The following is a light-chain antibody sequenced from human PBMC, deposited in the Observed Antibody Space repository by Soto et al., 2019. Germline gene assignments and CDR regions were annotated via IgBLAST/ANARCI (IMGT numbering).Light chain of an antibody. CDR1: SSNIGNNY. J-gene: IGLJ3*02. CDR3: GTWDSSLSSWV. CDR2: DNH. Sequence: QSVLPQPPSVSAAPGQKVTISCSGSSSNIGNNYVSWYQQLPGTAPKLLIYDNHKRPSGIPDRFSGSKSGTSATLGITGLQTGDEADYYCGTWDSSLSSWVFGGGTKVTVL. V-gene: IGLV1-51*01.